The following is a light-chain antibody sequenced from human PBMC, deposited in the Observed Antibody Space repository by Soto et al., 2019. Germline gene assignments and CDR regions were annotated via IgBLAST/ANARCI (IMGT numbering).Light chain of an antibody. V-gene: IGKV3-20*01. J-gene: IGKJ1*01. Sequence: EIALTQSPGTLSLSPGERATLSCRASQSVTANYLAWYQQKPGQAPRLLIYAASIGATGVPDRFSGSGSGTDFTLTISRLEYEDFAVYYCLQYGVPLWTFGQGTKVEIK. CDR1: QSVTANY. CDR2: AAS. CDR3: LQYGVPLWT.